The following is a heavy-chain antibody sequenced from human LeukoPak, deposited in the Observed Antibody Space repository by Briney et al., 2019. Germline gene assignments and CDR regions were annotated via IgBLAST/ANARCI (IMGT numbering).Heavy chain of an antibody. V-gene: IGHV3-9*01. CDR2: INWNSGSI. D-gene: IGHD3-9*01. Sequence: PGGSLRLSCAGSGFTFDDYAMHWVRQPPGKGLGWVSGINWNSGSIGYADSVKGRFTISRDNAKNSLYLQMNSLRAEDTALYYCAKGGDVDILNSHDASDIWGQGTMVTVSS. CDR1: GFTFDDYA. J-gene: IGHJ3*02. CDR3: AKGGDVDILNSHDASDI.